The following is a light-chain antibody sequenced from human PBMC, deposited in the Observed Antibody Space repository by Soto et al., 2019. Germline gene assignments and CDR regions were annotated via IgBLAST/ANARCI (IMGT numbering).Light chain of an antibody. V-gene: IGKV3-20*01. Sequence: EIVLTQSPGTLSLFPGERATLSCRASQSLITRYLAWYQQKPGQAPRLLIYGASSRATGIPDRFSGSGSVTDFTLTISRLEPEDFAVYSCQQYVTSPTFGQGTRLEIK. CDR3: QQYVTSPT. CDR2: GAS. CDR1: QSLITRY. J-gene: IGKJ5*01.